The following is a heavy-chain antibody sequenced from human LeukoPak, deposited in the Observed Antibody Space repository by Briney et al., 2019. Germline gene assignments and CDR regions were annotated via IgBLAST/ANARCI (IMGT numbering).Heavy chain of an antibody. CDR2: INSNSGGT. Sequence: ASVKVSCKASGYTFTGYYMHWVRQAPGQGLEWMGWINSNSGGTKYAQKFQGRVTMTRETSISTAYMEQSRLRSDATAVYYFARVGYSSGWFSVDYWGQGTLVTVSS. J-gene: IGHJ4*02. D-gene: IGHD6-19*01. CDR3: ARVGYSSGWFSVDY. CDR1: GYTFTGYY. V-gene: IGHV1-2*02.